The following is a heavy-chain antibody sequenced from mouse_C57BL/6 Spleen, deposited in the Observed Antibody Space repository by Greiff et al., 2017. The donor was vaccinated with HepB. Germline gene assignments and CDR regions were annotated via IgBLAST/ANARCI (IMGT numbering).Heavy chain of an antibody. Sequence: QVQLQQSGAELVRPGASVTLSCKASGYTFTDYEMHWVKQTPVHGLEWIGAIDPETGGTAYNQKFKGKAILTADKSSSTAYMELRSLTSEDSAVYYCTSPHGYGYFDVWGTGTTVTVSS. CDR2: IDPETGGT. CDR1: GYTFTDYE. V-gene: IGHV1-15*01. CDR3: TSPHGYGYFDV. J-gene: IGHJ1*03.